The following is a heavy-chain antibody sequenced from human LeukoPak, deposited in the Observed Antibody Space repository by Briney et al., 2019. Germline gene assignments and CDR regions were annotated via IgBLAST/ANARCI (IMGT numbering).Heavy chain of an antibody. CDR3: ATHDYGDYYSNDY. CDR1: GGTFSSYA. J-gene: IGHJ4*02. D-gene: IGHD4-17*01. Sequence: ASVKVPCTASGGTFSSYAISWVRQATGQGLEWMGWMNPNSGNTGYAQKFQGRVTMTRNTSISTAYMELSSLRSEDTAVYYCATHDYGDYYSNDYWGQGTLVTVSS. V-gene: IGHV1-8*02. CDR2: MNPNSGNT.